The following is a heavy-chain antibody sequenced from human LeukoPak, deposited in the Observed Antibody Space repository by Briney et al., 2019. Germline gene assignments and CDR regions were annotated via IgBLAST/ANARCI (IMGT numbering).Heavy chain of an antibody. CDR2: IYTSGST. CDR1: GGSISSGSYY. CDR3: ARGGYDFWSGYYYLDYYYYMDV. V-gene: IGHV4-61*02. Sequence: SETLSLTCTVSGGSISSGSYYWSWIRQPAGKGLEWIGRIYTSGSTNYNPSLKSRVTISVDTSKNQFSLKLSSVTAADTAVYYCARGGYDFWSGYYYLDYYYYMDVWGKGTTVTVSS. D-gene: IGHD3-3*01. J-gene: IGHJ6*03.